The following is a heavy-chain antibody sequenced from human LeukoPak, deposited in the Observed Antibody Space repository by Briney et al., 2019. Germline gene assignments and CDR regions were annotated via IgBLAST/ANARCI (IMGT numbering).Heavy chain of an antibody. J-gene: IGHJ6*02. CDR1: GGSISSYY. V-gene: IGHV4-4*07. Sequence: PSETLSLTCTVSGGSISSYYWSWIRQPAGKGLEWIGRTYTSGSTNYNPSLKSRVTMSVDTSKNQFSLKLSSVTAADTAVYYCARDQGGSGPSDYYYYGMDVWGQGTTVTVSS. D-gene: IGHD3-10*01. CDR2: TYTSGST. CDR3: ARDQGGSGPSDYYYYGMDV.